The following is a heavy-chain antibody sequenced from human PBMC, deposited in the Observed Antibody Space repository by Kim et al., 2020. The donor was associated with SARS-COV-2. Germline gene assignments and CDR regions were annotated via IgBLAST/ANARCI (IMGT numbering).Heavy chain of an antibody. D-gene: IGHD3-16*01. CDR3: TGEGVGVSTRF. J-gene: IGHJ4*02. Sequence: YYVDSGKGRFTIPRDNAKNTLYLQMNSLTTEDTAVYYCTGEGVGVSTRFWGRGQLVLVS. V-gene: IGHV3-7*03.